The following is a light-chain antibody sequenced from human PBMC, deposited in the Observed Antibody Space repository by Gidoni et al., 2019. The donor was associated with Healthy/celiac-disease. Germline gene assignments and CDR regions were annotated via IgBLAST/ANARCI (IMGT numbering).Light chain of an antibody. CDR3: SSYTSSSTLHVV. V-gene: IGLV2-14*01. J-gene: IGLJ2*01. Sequence: QAAMTQPASASGSPGQSITIPCTGTSRDVGGYNYVSWYQQQPGKAPNLMIYEVSNRPSGVSHRFSGSKSGNTASLTISGLQAEDEADYYCSSYTSSSTLHVVFGGGTKLTV. CDR1: SRDVGGYNY. CDR2: EVS.